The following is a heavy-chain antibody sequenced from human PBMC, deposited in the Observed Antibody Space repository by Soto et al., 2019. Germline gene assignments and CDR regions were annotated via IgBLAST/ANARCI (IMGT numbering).Heavy chain of an antibody. CDR3: AREIRNGEVSEYYFDY. CDR2: IYYSGST. J-gene: IGHJ4*02. V-gene: IGHV4-59*01. CDR1: GGSISSYY. Sequence: SETLSLTCTVSGGSISSYYWSWIRQPPGKGLEWIGYIYYSGSTNYNPSLKSRVTISVDTSKNQFSLKLSSVTAADTAVYYCAREIRNGEVSEYYFDYWGQGTLVTVSS. D-gene: IGHD3-10*01.